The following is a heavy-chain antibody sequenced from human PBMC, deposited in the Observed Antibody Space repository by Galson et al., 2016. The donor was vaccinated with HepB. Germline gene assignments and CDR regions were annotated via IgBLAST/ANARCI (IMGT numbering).Heavy chain of an antibody. CDR1: GLTFSSYN. D-gene: IGHD3-22*01. CDR3: ARVFSYDRRDYYRHFDS. CDR2: IKPDGREI. V-gene: IGHV3-7*03. J-gene: IGHJ4*02. Sequence: SLRLSCAVSGLTFSSYNMNWVRQAPGKGPEWVAVIKPDGREIQYVDSVKGRFIISRDDGKNSLYLQMNTLRAEDTAVYYCARVFSYDRRDYYRHFDSWGRGTLVTVSS.